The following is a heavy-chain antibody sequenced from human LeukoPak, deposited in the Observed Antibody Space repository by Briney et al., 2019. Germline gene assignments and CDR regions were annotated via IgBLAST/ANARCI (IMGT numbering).Heavy chain of an antibody. J-gene: IGHJ5*01. CDR2: IGPGGDI. Sequence: GGSLRLSCAASGFSFTAYSMNWVPQAPGRGLEWISYIGPGGDIYYADSVTGRFTVSRDTAKNSLYLQMNGLRVGDTAVYYCARRFDSWGQGTLVTVSS. V-gene: IGHV3-48*01. CDR3: ARRFDS. CDR1: GFSFTAYS.